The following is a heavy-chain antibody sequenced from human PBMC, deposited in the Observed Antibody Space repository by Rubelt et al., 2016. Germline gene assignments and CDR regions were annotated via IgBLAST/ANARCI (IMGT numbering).Heavy chain of an antibody. V-gene: IGHV4-39*07. CDR2: IYYSGST. CDR3: ITDRNAVAVFDY. Sequence: QLQLQESGPGLVKPSETLSLTCTVSGGSISSSSYYWGWIRQPPGKGLEWIGSIYYSGSTYYNPSLKSRVTISVDTSKNQFSLKLSSVTAADMAVYYCITDRNAVAVFDYWGQGTLVTVSS. CDR1: GGSISSSSYY. D-gene: IGHD6-19*01. J-gene: IGHJ4*02.